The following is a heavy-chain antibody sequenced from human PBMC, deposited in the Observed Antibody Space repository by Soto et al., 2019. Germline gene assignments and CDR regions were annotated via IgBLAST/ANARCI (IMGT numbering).Heavy chain of an antibody. D-gene: IGHD3-3*02. J-gene: IGHJ4*02. CDR1: GYTFTSYV. CDR3: ARVSRAFDY. CDR2: ISAYNGNT. V-gene: IGHV1-18*01. Sequence: ASVKVSCKASGYTFTSYVISWVRQAPGQGLEWMGWISAYNGNTDYAQKFQGRVTMTTDTSTTTAYMELRSLRSDDTAVYYCARVSRAFDYWGRGRLVTVPS.